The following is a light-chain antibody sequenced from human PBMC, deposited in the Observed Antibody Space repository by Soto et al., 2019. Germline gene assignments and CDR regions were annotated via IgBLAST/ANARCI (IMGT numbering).Light chain of an antibody. V-gene: IGKV3-11*01. CDR1: QSISSN. CDR3: QQRNIWPPVT. Sequence: VMTQAPATLSVSPGERATLSCKASQSISSNLAWYQQKPGQAPRLLIYDASNRATGIPARFSGSGSGTDFTLTISSLEPEDSAVYYCQQRNIWPPVTFGHGTRLEI. J-gene: IGKJ5*01. CDR2: DAS.